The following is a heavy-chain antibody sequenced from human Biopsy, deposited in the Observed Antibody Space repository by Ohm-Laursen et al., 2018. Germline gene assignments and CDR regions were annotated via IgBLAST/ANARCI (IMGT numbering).Heavy chain of an antibody. D-gene: IGHD2-8*02. CDR3: IRQVEYYSPGP. CDR1: GFTFSDSA. J-gene: IGHJ5*02. V-gene: IGHV3-73*01. CDR2: IRGRFKNYAA. Sequence: SLSLSCAASGFTFSDSAIHWARQTPGKGLERLCHIRGRFKNYAAAYAASVICRFSISRDDWNIMEHLQMNGLDGEDTGIYYCIRQVEYYSPGPWGQGTLVTVSS.